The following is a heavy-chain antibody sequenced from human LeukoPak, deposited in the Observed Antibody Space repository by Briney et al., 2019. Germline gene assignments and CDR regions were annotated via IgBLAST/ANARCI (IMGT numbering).Heavy chain of an antibody. J-gene: IGHJ4*02. D-gene: IGHD3-10*01. CDR2: ISGSGGST. V-gene: IGHV3-23*01. CDR1: GFTFSSYS. CDR3: AKGKFGDPLNY. Sequence: GGSLRLSCAASGFTFSSYSMNWVRQAPGKGLEWVSAISGSGGSTYYADSVKGRFTISRDNPKNTLYLQMNSLRAEDTAVYYCAKGKFGDPLNYWGQGTLVTVSS.